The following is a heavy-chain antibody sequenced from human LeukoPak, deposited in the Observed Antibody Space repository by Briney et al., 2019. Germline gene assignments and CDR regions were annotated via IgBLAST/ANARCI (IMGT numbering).Heavy chain of an antibody. D-gene: IGHD2-21*02. CDR2: IIPIFGTA. CDR1: GGTFSSYA. V-gene: IGHV1-69*06. Sequence: AVKVPCKASGGTFSSYAISWVRPAPGLGLEWMGGIIPIFGTANYAQNYQGRVTITADKSTNTAYMELSSLRSEDTAVYYCENACGSGDCYWGFFDYWRQGPLVTVSS. J-gene: IGHJ4*02. CDR3: ENACGSGDCYWGFFDY.